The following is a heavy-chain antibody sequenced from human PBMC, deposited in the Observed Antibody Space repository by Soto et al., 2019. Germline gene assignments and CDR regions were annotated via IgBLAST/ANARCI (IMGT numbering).Heavy chain of an antibody. CDR2: IYSGGTT. V-gene: IGHV3-53*01. J-gene: IGHJ4*02. CDR1: GFTVISNF. Sequence: WGSLRLSCAAAGFTVISNFINWVRQAPGKGLEWVSVIYSGGTTYYADSVKGRFTISRDNSKNTVYLQMNRLRAEDTAVYYCATVTGTTGFDYWGQGTLVTVSS. D-gene: IGHD1-7*01. CDR3: ATVTGTTGFDY.